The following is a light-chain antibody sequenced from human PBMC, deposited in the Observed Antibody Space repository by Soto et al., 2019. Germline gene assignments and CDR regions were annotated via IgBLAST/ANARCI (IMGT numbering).Light chain of an antibody. V-gene: IGKV2-28*01. Sequence: DVVMTQSPLSQAVTPGEPASISCRSSQSLQHSNGNNYVDWYLQKPGQPPQLLIYVTSNRASGGPDRFSDTGAGTDFTLKISKVEAEDVGIYYCMQALKTPPTFGQGTKVEIK. J-gene: IGKJ1*01. CDR2: VTS. CDR1: QSLQHSNGNNY. CDR3: MQALKTPPT.